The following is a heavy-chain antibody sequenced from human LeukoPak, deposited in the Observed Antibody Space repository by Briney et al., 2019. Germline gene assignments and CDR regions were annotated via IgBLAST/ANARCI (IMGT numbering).Heavy chain of an antibody. D-gene: IGHD2-2*01. J-gene: IGHJ6*03. Sequence: GESLKISCKGSGYNFISYWIGWVRQMPGKGLEWMGIIYPGDSDTRYSPSFQGQVTISADKSISTAYLQWSSLKASDTAMYYCARWVEYQLLWGSHHYYYYMDVWGKGTTVTVSS. CDR3: ARWVEYQLLWGSHHYYYYMDV. V-gene: IGHV5-51*01. CDR1: GYNFISYW. CDR2: IYPGDSDT.